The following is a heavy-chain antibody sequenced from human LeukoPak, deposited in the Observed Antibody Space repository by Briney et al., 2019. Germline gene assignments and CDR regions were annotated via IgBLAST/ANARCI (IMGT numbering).Heavy chain of an antibody. CDR3: ARATVLRYFDWLSPGIFDY. Sequence: PGGSLRLSCAASGFTFSSYAMSWVRQAPGKGLEWVSAISGSGGSTYYADSVKGRFTISRDNSKNTLYLQMNSLRAEDTAVYYCARATVLRYFDWLSPGIFDYWGQGTLVTVSS. V-gene: IGHV3-23*01. J-gene: IGHJ4*02. CDR2: ISGSGGST. D-gene: IGHD3-9*01. CDR1: GFTFSSYA.